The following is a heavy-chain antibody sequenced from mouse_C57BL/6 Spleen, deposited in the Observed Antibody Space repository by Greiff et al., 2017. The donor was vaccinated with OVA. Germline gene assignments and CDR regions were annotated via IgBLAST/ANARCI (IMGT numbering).Heavy chain of an antibody. Sequence: VQLQQSGPELVKPGASVKISCKASGYTFTDYYMNWVKQSHGKSLEWIGDINPNNGGTSYNQKFKGKATLTVDKSSSTAYMELRSLTSEDSAVYYCARSYYGSYWYFDVWGTGTTVTVSS. CDR1: GYTFTDYY. CDR3: ARSYYGSYWYFDV. J-gene: IGHJ1*03. V-gene: IGHV1-26*01. CDR2: INPNNGGT. D-gene: IGHD1-1*01.